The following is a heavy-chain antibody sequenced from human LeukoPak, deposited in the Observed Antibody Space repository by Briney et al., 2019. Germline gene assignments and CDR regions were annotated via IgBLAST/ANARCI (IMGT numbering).Heavy chain of an antibody. Sequence: GGSLRLSCAASGFSFSRYWMSWVRQAPGKGLEWVANIKPDGSEKYYVDSVRGRFTISRDNAKNSLYLQMNSLRAEDTAVYYCARDIYGDYVTFWYYYGMDVWGQGTTVTVSS. CDR3: ARDIYGDYVTFWYYYGMDV. CDR2: IKPDGSEK. CDR1: GFSFSRYW. D-gene: IGHD4-17*01. J-gene: IGHJ6*02. V-gene: IGHV3-7*01.